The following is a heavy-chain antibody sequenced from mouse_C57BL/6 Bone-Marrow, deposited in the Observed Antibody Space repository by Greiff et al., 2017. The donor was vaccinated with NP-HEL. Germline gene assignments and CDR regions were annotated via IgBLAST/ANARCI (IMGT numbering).Heavy chain of an antibody. V-gene: IGHV10-3*01. CDR1: GFTFNTYA. CDR3: AYYYGIFPYYFDY. D-gene: IGHD1-1*01. CDR2: IRSKSSNYAT. Sequence: DVMLVESGGGLVQPKGSLKLSCAASGFTFNTYAMHWVRQAPGKGLEWVACIRSKSSNYATYYAVSVKDSFTISRDDSQSMLYLQMNSLKTGDTAMYYCAYYYGIFPYYFDYWGQGTTLTVSS. J-gene: IGHJ2*01.